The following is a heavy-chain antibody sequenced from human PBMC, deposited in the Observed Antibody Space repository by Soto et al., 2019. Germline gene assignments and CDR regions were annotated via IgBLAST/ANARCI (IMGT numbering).Heavy chain of an antibody. Sequence: GGSLRLSCGASGFTFSSYAMNWVRQAPGKGLEWVSVISAGGGDTYYADFVKGRFTISRDNSENTLNLHMDSLRGEDTAIYYCVKEALGAAAKGRSPHFDYWGRGTLVTVSS. J-gene: IGHJ4*02. CDR2: ISAGGGDT. V-gene: IGHV3-23*01. CDR3: VKEALGAAAKGRSPHFDY. CDR1: GFTFSSYA. D-gene: IGHD3-16*01.